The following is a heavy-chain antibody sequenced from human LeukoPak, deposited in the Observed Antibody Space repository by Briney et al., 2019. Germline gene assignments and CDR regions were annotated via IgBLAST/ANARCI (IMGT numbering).Heavy chain of an antibody. CDR1: GGTFISYA. CDR3: ARGEIVVVPAAYAWFDP. Sequence: SVKVSCKASGGTFISYAISWVRQAPGQGVEWMGRIIPIFGIANYAQKFQGRVTITADKSTSTAYMELSSLRSEDTAVYYCARGEIVVVPAAYAWFDPWGQGTLVTVSS. J-gene: IGHJ5*02. V-gene: IGHV1-69*04. CDR2: IIPIFGIA. D-gene: IGHD2-2*01.